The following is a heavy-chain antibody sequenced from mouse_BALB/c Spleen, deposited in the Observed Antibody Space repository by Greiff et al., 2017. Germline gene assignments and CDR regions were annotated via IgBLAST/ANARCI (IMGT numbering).Heavy chain of an antibody. CDR2: INPSTGYT. Sequence: VQLQQSGAELAKPGASVKMSCKASGYTFTSYWMHWVKQRPGQGLEWIGYINPSTGYTEYNQKFKDKATLTADKSSSTAYMQLSSLKSKDSAVYYCAKNDGYTSYYAMDYWGQGTSVTVSS. D-gene: IGHD2-3*01. CDR1: GYTFTSYW. V-gene: IGHV1-7*01. CDR3: AKNDGYTSYYAMDY. J-gene: IGHJ4*01.